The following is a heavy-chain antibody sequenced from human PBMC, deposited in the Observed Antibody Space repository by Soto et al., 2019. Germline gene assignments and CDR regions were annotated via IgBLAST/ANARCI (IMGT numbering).Heavy chain of an antibody. V-gene: IGHV1-18*01. CDR3: ARTPKRYCTNGVCYHFDY. D-gene: IGHD2-8*01. CDR2: ISAYNGNT. J-gene: IGHJ4*02. CDR1: GYTFTSYG. Sequence: QVQLVQSGAEVKKPGASVKVSCKASGYTFTSYGISWVRQAPGQGLEWMGWISAYNGNTNYAQKLQGRVTMTTDTSTSTAYMELRSLRSDDTDVYYCARTPKRYCTNGVCYHFDYWGQGTLVTVSS.